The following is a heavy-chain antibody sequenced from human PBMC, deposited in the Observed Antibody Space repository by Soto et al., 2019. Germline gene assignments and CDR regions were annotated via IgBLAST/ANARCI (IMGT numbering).Heavy chain of an antibody. CDR2: IYYSGST. Sequence: SETLSLTCTVSGGSISSGGYYWSWIRQHPGKGLEWIGYIYYSGSTYYNPSLKSRVTISVDTSKNQFSLKLSSVPAADTAVYYCARQPATENFGFDYWGQGTLVTVSS. J-gene: IGHJ4*02. D-gene: IGHD3-10*01. CDR1: GGSISSGGYY. V-gene: IGHV4-31*03. CDR3: ARQPATENFGFDY.